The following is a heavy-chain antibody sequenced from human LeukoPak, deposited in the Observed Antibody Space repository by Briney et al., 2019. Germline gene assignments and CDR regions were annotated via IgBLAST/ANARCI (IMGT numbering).Heavy chain of an antibody. Sequence: SETLSLTCGVYGESFSGDYWSWIRQPPGKGLEWIGEINQSGSTNYIPSLKSRVTISVDTSKNQFSLKLVSVTAAGAAVYCCARGRWLQYDTWGQGTLVTVSS. CDR1: GESFSGDY. CDR2: INQSGST. D-gene: IGHD5-24*01. J-gene: IGHJ5*02. CDR3: ARGRWLQYDT. V-gene: IGHV4-34*01.